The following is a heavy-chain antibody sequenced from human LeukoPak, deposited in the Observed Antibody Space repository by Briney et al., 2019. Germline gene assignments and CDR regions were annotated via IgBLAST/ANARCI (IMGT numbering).Heavy chain of an antibody. Sequence: SGPTLVNPTQTLTLTCTFSGFSLRTSGMCVSWIRQPPGKALEWLARIDWDDDKYYSTSLKTRRTISKDTSKNQVVLTMTNMDRVDTATYYCAQLNSATGRSYWGQGTLVTVSS. CDR2: IDWDDDK. J-gene: IGHJ4*02. CDR3: AQLNSATGRSY. V-gene: IGHV2-70*11. CDR1: GFSLRTSGMC. D-gene: IGHD1-1*01.